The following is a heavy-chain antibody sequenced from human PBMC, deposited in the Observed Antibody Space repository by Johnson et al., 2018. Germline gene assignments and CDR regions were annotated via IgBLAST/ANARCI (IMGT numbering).Heavy chain of an antibody. Sequence: QVQLVESGAEVKKPGSSVKVSCKASGGTFSSYAISWVRQDPGQGLEWMGGIIPIFGTANYAQKVQGRVTMTRNTSISTAYMELSSLRSEDTAGYYCARGPGGGGNSVAFDIWGQGTMVTVSS. D-gene: IGHD4-23*01. J-gene: IGHJ3*02. CDR1: GGTFSSYA. CDR2: IIPIFGTA. CDR3: ARGPGGGGNSVAFDI. V-gene: IGHV1-69*06.